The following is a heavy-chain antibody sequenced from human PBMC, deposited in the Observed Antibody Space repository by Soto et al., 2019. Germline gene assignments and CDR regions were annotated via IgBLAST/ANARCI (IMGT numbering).Heavy chain of an antibody. CDR1: GDSSSRSY. CDR3: GRRHCVSSNCYVDYFDY. D-gene: IGHD2-2*01. J-gene: IGHJ4*02. CDR2: ISYSGGT. V-gene: IGHV4-59*01. Sequence: LETLSLTCPVSGDSSSRSYWSWIRQPPGKGLQWIGHISYSGGTNYNPSLKSRVTISVDTSKNQFSLKLSSVTAADTALYYCGRRHCVSSNCYVDYFDYWGQGTLVTV.